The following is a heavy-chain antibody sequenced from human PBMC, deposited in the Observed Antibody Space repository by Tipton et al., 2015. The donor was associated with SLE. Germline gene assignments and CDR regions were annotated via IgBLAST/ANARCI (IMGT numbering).Heavy chain of an antibody. J-gene: IGHJ4*02. CDR1: GGSISSGTYY. V-gene: IGHV4-61*02. CDR3: ARTLPDSSGLAFDH. CDR2: IFTRGST. Sequence: TLSLTCTVSGGSISSGTYYWSWIRQPAGKGLEWIGRIFTRGSTNENLSLKSRVTISKDTSKNLFSLNLSSVTAADTAVYYCARTLPDSSGLAFDHWGQGILVTVSS. D-gene: IGHD3-22*01.